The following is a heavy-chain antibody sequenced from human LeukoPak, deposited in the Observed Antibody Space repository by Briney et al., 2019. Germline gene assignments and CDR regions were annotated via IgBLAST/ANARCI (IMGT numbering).Heavy chain of an antibody. D-gene: IGHD6-13*01. J-gene: IGHJ4*02. Sequence: GGSLRLSCAASGFTFSSYGMHWVRQAPGKGLEWVAFIRYDGRNKYYADSVKGRFTISRDNSKNALYLQMNSLRAEDTAVYYCARGTGIAAAGIDYWGQGTLVTVSS. CDR1: GFTFSSYG. CDR3: ARGTGIAAAGIDY. V-gene: IGHV3-30*02. CDR2: IRYDGRNK.